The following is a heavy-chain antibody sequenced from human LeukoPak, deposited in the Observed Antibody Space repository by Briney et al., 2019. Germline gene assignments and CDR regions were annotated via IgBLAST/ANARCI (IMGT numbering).Heavy chain of an antibody. CDR1: GYTFTNYY. CDR3: ARVRLSYYYDSSNYYAEVDYYYYGMDV. D-gene: IGHD3-22*01. J-gene: IGHJ6*02. CDR2: ISPSGGST. Sequence: ASVKVSCKASGYTFTNYYLHWVRQAPGQGLEWMGIISPSGGSTSYAQRFQGRVTMTRDTSTSTVHMELSSLRSEDTAVYYCARVRLSYYYDSSNYYAEVDYYYYGMDVWGQGTTVTVSS. V-gene: IGHV1-46*01.